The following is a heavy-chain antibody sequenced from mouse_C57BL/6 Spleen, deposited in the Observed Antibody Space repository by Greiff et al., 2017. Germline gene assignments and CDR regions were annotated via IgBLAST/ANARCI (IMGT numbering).Heavy chain of an antibody. J-gene: IGHJ1*03. CDR1: GFTFSDYG. D-gene: IGHD1-1*01. V-gene: IGHV5-15*01. CDR2: ISNLAYSI. CDR3: ARGYYGSSYVGYFDV. Sequence: EVHLVESGGGLVQPGGSLKLSCAASGFTFSDYGMAWVRQAPRKGPEWVAFISNLAYSIYSADTVTGRFTIYRENAKNTLYLEMSGLRSEDTAMYYCARGYYGSSYVGYFDVWGTGTTVTVSS.